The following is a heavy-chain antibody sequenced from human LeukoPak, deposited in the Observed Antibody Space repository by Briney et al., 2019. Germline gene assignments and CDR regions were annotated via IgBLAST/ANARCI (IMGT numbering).Heavy chain of an antibody. V-gene: IGHV4-31*03. CDR3: AKGVTLLELWFGEVKENRFHP. Sequence: SQTLSLTCTVSGGSISSGGYYWSWIRQHPGKGLEWIGYIYYSGSTYYNPSLKSRVTISVDTSKNQFSLKLSSVTAADTAVYYRAKGVTLLELWFGEVKENRFHPWGQGTLVNVSS. CDR2: IYYSGST. J-gene: IGHJ5*02. CDR1: GGSISSGGYY. D-gene: IGHD3-10*01.